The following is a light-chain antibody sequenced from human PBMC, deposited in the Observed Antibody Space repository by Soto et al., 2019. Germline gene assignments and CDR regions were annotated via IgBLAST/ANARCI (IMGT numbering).Light chain of an antibody. CDR2: GAS. CDR1: QSVSSD. V-gene: IGKV3-15*01. CDR3: QQYNNWPRRT. J-gene: IGKJ1*01. Sequence: EILVTQAPAALSVSPGERATLSCRASQSVSSDLAWYQQKPGPAPRLLIYGASTRATGIPARFSGSGSGTEFTLTISSLQSEDFAVYYCQQYNNWPRRTLGQGTKVDIK.